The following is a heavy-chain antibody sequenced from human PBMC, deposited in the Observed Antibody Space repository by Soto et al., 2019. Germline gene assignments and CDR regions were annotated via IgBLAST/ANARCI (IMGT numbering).Heavy chain of an antibody. CDR2: IYTTGST. Sequence: TSETLSLTCIVSGGSIRSGSYSWGWIRQPAGKGLEWIGRIYTTGSTNYNPSLKGRVTVSVDTSKNQFSLELSSVTAADTAVYYCARDLYYDSSGSSFDYWGQGALVTVPQ. V-gene: IGHV4-61*02. D-gene: IGHD3-22*01. CDR3: ARDLYYDSSGSSFDY. CDR1: GGSIRSGSYS. J-gene: IGHJ4*02.